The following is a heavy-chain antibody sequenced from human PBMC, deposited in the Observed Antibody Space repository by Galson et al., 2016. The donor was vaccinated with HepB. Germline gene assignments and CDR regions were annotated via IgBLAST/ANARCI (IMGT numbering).Heavy chain of an antibody. CDR2: ISSSGSTI. D-gene: IGHD2-2*01. CDR1: GFTFSDYY. CDR3: AKEVEYCSRTTFCLFYSGLDV. J-gene: IGHJ6*02. V-gene: IGHV3-11*01. Sequence: SLRLSCAASGFTFSDYYMNWIRQTPGKGLEWVSYISSSGSTIYYADSVKGRFTISRDNARSTLNLQMNSLRPDDTAVYFCAKEVEYCSRTTFCLFYSGLDVWGQGTTVTVS.